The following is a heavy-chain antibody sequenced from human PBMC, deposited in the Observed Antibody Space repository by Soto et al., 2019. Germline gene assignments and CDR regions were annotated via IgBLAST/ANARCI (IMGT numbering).Heavy chain of an antibody. V-gene: IGHV1-58*01. J-gene: IGHJ6*02. D-gene: IGHD6-13*01. CDR2: IVVGSGNT. Sequence: SVKVSCKASGFTFTSSSVQWVRQARGQRLEWIGWIVVGSGNTNYAQKFQERVTITRDMSTSTAYMELSSLRSEDTAVYYCAASIAAAGYYYYYYGMDVWGQGTTVTVSS. CDR3: AASIAAAGYYYYYYGMDV. CDR1: GFTFTSSS.